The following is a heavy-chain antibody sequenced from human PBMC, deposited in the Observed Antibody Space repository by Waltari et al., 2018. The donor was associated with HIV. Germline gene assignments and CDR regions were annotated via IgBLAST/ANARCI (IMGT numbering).Heavy chain of an antibody. D-gene: IGHD2-21*02. Sequence: EVQLVESGGGLIQPGGSLRLSCAASGLSVGSNYMRWVRQAPGKGLEWVSVIYSGGSTYYADSVKGRFTISRDNSKNTLYLQMNSLRAEDTAVYYCARGFGCGGDCYYFDYWGQGTLVTVSS. V-gene: IGHV3-53*01. CDR2: IYSGGST. CDR1: GLSVGSNY. J-gene: IGHJ4*02. CDR3: ARGFGCGGDCYYFDY.